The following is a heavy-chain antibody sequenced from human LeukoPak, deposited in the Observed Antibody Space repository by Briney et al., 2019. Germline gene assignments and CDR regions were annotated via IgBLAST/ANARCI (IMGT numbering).Heavy chain of an antibody. V-gene: IGHV3-23*01. D-gene: IGHD3-22*01. CDR3: ASSLRRITMIVVVITRLPAAFDI. CDR2: ISGRGGSS. Sequence: GGSLRLSCAASGFTFSSYAMSWVRQAPGKGLEWVSAISGRGGSSYYADSVKGRFTISRDNSKNTVYLQMNSLRAEDTAVYYCASSLRRITMIVVVITRLPAAFDIWGQGTMVTVSS. CDR1: GFTFSSYA. J-gene: IGHJ3*02.